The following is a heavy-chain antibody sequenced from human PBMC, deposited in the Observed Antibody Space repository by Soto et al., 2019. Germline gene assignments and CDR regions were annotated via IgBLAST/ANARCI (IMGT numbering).Heavy chain of an antibody. J-gene: IGHJ4*02. CDR3: ARDSSDWNYYFDY. V-gene: IGHV3-33*01. Sequence: TGGALRLSCAASWFTFRSYGTRWGRPAPGKGLEWVAVIWYDGSNKYYADSVKGRFTISRDNSKNTLYLQMNSLRAEDTAVYYCARDSSDWNYYFDYWGQGTLVTVSS. CDR2: IWYDGSNK. D-gene: IGHD1-7*01. CDR1: WFTFRSYG.